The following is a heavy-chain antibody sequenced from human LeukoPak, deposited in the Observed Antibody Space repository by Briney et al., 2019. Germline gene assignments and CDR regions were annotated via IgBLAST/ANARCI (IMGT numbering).Heavy chain of an antibody. CDR2: INPNSGGT. Sequence: ASVKVSCKASGYTFTGYYMHWVRQAPGQGLEWMGWINPNSGGTNYAQKFQGRVTMTRDTSISTAYMELSRLRSDDTAVYYWARDPLHLGLYYFDYWGQGTLVTVSS. CDR1: GYTFTGYY. J-gene: IGHJ4*02. D-gene: IGHD7-27*01. CDR3: ARDPLHLGLYYFDY. V-gene: IGHV1-2*02.